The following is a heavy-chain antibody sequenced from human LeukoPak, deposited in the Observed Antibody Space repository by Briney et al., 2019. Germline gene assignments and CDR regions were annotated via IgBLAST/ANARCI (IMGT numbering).Heavy chain of an antibody. J-gene: IGHJ5*02. CDR2: IWYDGTNK. V-gene: IGHV3-33*01. CDR1: GFAFSSFG. Sequence: GGSLILSCAASGFAFSSFGMHWVRQAPGKGLEWVAVIWYDGTNKYYADSVKGRFTISRDNSKNTLYLQMNSLRAEDTAVYYCARATVTRWFDPWGQGTLVTVSS. D-gene: IGHD4-17*01. CDR3: ARATVTRWFDP.